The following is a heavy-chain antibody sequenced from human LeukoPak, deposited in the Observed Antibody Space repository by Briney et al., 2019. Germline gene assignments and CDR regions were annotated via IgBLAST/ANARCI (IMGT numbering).Heavy chain of an antibody. J-gene: IGHJ4*02. CDR1: GFTVSSNY. CDR3: ARGYSGYDFGY. CDR2: IYSGGST. Sequence: PGGSLRLSCAASGFTVSSNYMSWVRQAPGKGLEWVSVIYSGGSTYYADSVKGRFTISRDNSKNTLYLQMNSLRAEDTAVYYCARGYSGYDFGYWGQGTLVTVSS. D-gene: IGHD5-12*01. V-gene: IGHV3-53*01.